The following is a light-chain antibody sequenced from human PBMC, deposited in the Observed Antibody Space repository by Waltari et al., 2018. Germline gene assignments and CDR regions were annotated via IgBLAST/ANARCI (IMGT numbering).Light chain of an antibody. CDR3: QVWDANTDPGV. Sequence: SYVLTQPPSVSVAPGETARITCGGNHIESKSVHWYLQRPGQAPVVVISYDNDRAAGIPERFSGSNSGNTATLTISRVEAGDEADYYCQVWDANTDPGVFGTGTEVTVL. CDR2: YDN. V-gene: IGLV3-21*01. J-gene: IGLJ1*01. CDR1: HIESKS.